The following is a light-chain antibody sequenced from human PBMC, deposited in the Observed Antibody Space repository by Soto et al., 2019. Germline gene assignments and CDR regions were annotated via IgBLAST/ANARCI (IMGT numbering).Light chain of an antibody. CDR1: QSISRY. CDR3: QQTYKTPPNT. Sequence: DIQMTQSPSSLSASVGDRVTITCRAGQSISRYLNWYQQKAGKAPKLLIYGASSLVSGVPSRFSGSGSGTDFTLTISSLQPEDFATYYCQQTYKTPPNTFGQGTKLEIK. V-gene: IGKV1-39*01. CDR2: GAS. J-gene: IGKJ2*01.